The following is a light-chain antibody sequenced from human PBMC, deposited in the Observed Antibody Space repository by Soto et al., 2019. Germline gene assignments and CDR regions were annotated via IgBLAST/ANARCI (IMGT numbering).Light chain of an antibody. CDR1: SSSIERNT. V-gene: IGLV1-44*01. CDR3: SSYTTGSTPL. Sequence: QSVLTQPPSASGTPGRRVTISCSGDSSSIERNTVSWYQQLPGMAPKLLIYLNSRRPSGVPDRFSGSKSGTSASLAISGLQAEDEADYYCSSYTTGSTPLFGGGTQLTVL. CDR2: LNS. J-gene: IGLJ3*02.